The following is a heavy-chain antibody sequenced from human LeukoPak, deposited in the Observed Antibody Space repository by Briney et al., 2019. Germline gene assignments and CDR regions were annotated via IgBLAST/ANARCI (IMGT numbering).Heavy chain of an antibody. Sequence: ASVKVSCKASGYTFTSYGISWVRQAPGQGLEWMGWISAYNGNTNYAQKLQGRVTMTTDTSTSTAYMELRSLRSDDTAVYYCAREDGSSSWYRSYYYYMDVWGKGTTVTISS. CDR3: AREDGSSSWYRSYYYYMDV. V-gene: IGHV1-18*01. CDR2: ISAYNGNT. D-gene: IGHD6-13*01. J-gene: IGHJ6*03. CDR1: GYTFTSYG.